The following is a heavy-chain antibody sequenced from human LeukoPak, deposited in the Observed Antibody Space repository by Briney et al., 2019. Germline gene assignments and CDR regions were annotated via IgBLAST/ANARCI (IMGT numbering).Heavy chain of an antibody. D-gene: IGHD3-22*01. CDR2: IIPIFGTA. CDR1: GGTFSSYA. V-gene: IGHV1-69*05. J-gene: IGHJ3*02. CDR3: ARTLTEYYYDSSGSADAFDI. Sequence: SVKVSCKASGGTFSSYAISWVRQAPGQGLEWMGGIIPIFGTANYAQKFQGRVTITTDDSTSTAYMELSSLRSEDTAVYYCARTLTEYYYDSSGSADAFDIWGQGTMVTVSS.